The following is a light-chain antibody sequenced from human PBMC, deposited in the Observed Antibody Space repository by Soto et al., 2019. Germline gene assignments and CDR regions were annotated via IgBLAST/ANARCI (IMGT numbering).Light chain of an antibody. J-gene: IGKJ5*01. CDR3: QQRNVWPPVT. CDR2: DAS. CDR1: QSVSSSF. Sequence: EIVMTQSPGTLSLSPGERATLSCRASQSVSSSFLAWYQQKPGQAPRLLIYDASSRATGIPDRFSGSGSGTDLTLTISRLEPEDFAVYYCQQRNVWPPVTFGQGTRLEIK. V-gene: IGKV3D-20*02.